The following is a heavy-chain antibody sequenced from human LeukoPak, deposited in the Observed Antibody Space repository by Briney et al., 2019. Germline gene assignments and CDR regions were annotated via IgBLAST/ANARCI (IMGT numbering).Heavy chain of an antibody. D-gene: IGHD3-22*01. CDR3: ATSTGGYSDLYFHY. CDR2: ISGYNGDT. J-gene: IGHJ4*02. Sequence: ASVKVSCKASGYTFTAYGISWVRQAPGQGLEWMGWISGYNGDTKYAQRFEGRVTMTTVTSTTTAFMDLRSLRSDDTAVYFCATSTGGYSDLYFHYWGQGTLVSVSS. CDR1: GYTFTAYG. V-gene: IGHV1-18*01.